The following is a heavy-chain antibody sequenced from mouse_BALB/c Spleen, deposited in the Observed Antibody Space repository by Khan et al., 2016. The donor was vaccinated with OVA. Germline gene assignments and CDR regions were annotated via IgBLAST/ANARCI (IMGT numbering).Heavy chain of an antibody. CDR3: ARERGDFDY. CDR2: ILAGGST. CDR1: GFSLTNYG. V-gene: IGHV2-9*02. J-gene: IGHJ2*01. Sequence: QVQLKESGPGLVAPSQSLSITCTVSGFSLTNYGVHWVRQPPGKGLEWLGVILAGGSTNYTSALMSSLSFTKDNSLSQVFLNMYSLQTDDAAMYYYARERGDFDYWGRGTTLTVST.